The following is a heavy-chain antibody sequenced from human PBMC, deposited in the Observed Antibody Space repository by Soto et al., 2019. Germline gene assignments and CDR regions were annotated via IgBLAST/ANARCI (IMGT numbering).Heavy chain of an antibody. V-gene: IGHV3-33*01. Sequence: GGSLRLSCAASGFTFSSYGMHWVRQAPGKGLEWVAVIWYDGSNKYYADSVKGRFTISRDNSKNTLYLQMNSLRAEDTAVYYCARADRHYDYVWGSCHSHYGMDVWGQGTTVTVSS. CDR1: GFTFSSYG. CDR3: ARADRHYDYVWGSCHSHYGMDV. CDR2: IWYDGSNK. J-gene: IGHJ6*02. D-gene: IGHD3-16*01.